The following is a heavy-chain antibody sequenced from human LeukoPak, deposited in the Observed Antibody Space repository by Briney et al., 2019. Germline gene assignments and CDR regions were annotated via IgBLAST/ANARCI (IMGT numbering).Heavy chain of an antibody. D-gene: IGHD3-3*01. J-gene: IGHJ3*02. V-gene: IGHV4-39*07. CDR1: GGSISSSTYYY. CDR2: IYYSGNT. Sequence: SETLSLTCTVSGGSISSSTYYYWGWIRQPPGKGLEWIGSIYYSGNTYYNPSLKSRVTISVDTSKNQFSLKLSSVTAADTAVYYCARGSGSIEPDAFDIWGQGTMVAVSS. CDR3: ARGSGSIEPDAFDI.